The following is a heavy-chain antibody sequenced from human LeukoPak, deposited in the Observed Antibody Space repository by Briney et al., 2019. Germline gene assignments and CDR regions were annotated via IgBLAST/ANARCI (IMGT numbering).Heavy chain of an antibody. CDR3: ARGYGYISSWYYFDY. J-gene: IGHJ4*02. CDR1: GFTFSSYS. V-gene: IGHV3-48*02. CDR2: ISTSSDTM. D-gene: IGHD6-13*01. Sequence: GGPLRLSCAASGFTFSSYSMNWVRQAPGKGLEWVSYISTSSDTMYYADSVKGRFTISRDNAKNSVYLQMNSLRDEDTAVYYCARGYGYISSWYYFDYWGQGTLVTVSS.